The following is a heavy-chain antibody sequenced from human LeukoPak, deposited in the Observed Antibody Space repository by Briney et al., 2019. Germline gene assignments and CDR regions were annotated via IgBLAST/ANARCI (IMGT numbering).Heavy chain of an antibody. D-gene: IGHD1-1*01. V-gene: IGHV3-66*01. CDR1: GFTVSSNY. J-gene: IGHJ3*02. Sequence: GGSLRLSCAASGFTVSSNYMSWVRQAPGKGLEWVSVIYSGGGTYYADSVKGRFTISRDNSKNTLYLQMNSLRAEDTAVYYCARILQLGNDAFDIWGQGTMVTVSS. CDR3: ARILQLGNDAFDI. CDR2: IYSGGGT.